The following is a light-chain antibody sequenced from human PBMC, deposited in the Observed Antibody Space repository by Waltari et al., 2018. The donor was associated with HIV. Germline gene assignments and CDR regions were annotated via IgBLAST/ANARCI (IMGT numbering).Light chain of an antibody. CDR2: EVS. J-gene: IGLJ1*01. Sequence: QSALTQPASVSGSPGQSITISCTGTNTDLGAYNFVSWYQHHPGKAPKLLIYEVSSRPSGGSNRFSGSKSGNTASLTISGLQADDEADYYCSSFTRSSQYVFGTGTKVTVL. V-gene: IGLV2-14*01. CDR3: SSFTRSSQYV. CDR1: NTDLGAYNF.